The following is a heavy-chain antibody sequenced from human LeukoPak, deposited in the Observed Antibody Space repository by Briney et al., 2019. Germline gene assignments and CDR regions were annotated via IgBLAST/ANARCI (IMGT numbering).Heavy chain of an antibody. V-gene: IGHV4-61*01. CDR1: GDSVSNSLYY. Sequence: SETLSLTCTVSGDSVSNSLYYWRWIRQPPGKGLEWIGYIYYNGGTNYNTSLKSRVTISIDTSTNQFSLRLNSMTAADTAVYYCARVLRAASWRRYDYWGQGSLVTVSS. D-gene: IGHD6-25*01. CDR2: IYYNGGT. J-gene: IGHJ4*02. CDR3: ARVLRAASWRRYDY.